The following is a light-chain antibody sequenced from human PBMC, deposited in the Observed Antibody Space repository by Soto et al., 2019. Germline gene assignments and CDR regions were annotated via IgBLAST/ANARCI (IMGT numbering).Light chain of an antibody. Sequence: DSQMTQSPSTLSESVGDRVTITCRASQSINSWLAWYQQKPGEAPKLLIYQASNLQSGVPSRFSGSGSGTECTLTISSLKTDDGATYYCQQYNSYPVTFGQGTKVDIK. CDR1: QSINSW. V-gene: IGKV1-5*03. J-gene: IGKJ1*01. CDR2: QAS. CDR3: QQYNSYPVT.